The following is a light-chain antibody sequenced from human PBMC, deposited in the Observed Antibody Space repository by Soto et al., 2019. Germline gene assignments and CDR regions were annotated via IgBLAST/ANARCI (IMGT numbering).Light chain of an antibody. CDR2: ESS. CDR3: EQRSHWPYT. CDR1: QSVRFY. J-gene: IGKJ2*01. V-gene: IGKV3-11*01. Sequence: EIALTQSPATLSVSPGERATLSCRASQSVRFYLSWYQQKPGQPPRLLIYESSNRPTGIPARFSGSGSGTDITLTISSLEPGDFAVYYCEQRSHWPYTFGQGTKLEIK.